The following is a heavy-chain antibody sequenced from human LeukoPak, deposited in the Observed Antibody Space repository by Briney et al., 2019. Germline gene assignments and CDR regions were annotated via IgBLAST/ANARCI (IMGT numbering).Heavy chain of an antibody. CDR2: ISSDGSNT. Sequence: QAGGSLRLSCAASGFTFSTYWMHWVRQAPGKGPVWVSRISSDGSNTIYADSVKGRFTISRDSAKNTLYLQMNSLRAEDAAVYYCVRDKISGWFVDQWGQGTLVTVSS. CDR3: VRDKISGWFVDQ. CDR1: GFTFSTYW. V-gene: IGHV3-74*01. J-gene: IGHJ4*02. D-gene: IGHD6-19*01.